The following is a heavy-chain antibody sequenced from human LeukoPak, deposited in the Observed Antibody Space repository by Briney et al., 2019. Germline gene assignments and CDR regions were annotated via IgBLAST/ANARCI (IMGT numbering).Heavy chain of an antibody. CDR3: ARRRVVPAARRGYFDY. D-gene: IGHD2-2*01. CDR1: GGSFSGYY. V-gene: IGHV4-34*01. Sequence: TSETLSLTCAVYGGSFSGYYWSWIRQPPGKGLEWIGEINHSGSTNYNPSLKSRVTISVDTSKNQFSLKLSSVTAADTAVYYCARRRVVPAARRGYFDYWGQGTLVTVSS. CDR2: INHSGST. J-gene: IGHJ4*02.